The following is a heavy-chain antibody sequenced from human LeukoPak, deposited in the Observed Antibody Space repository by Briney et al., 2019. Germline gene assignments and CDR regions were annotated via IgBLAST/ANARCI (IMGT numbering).Heavy chain of an antibody. CDR3: VRNGYDSSGLVDY. D-gene: IGHD3-22*01. CDR2: IYYSGST. Sequence: SETLSLTCTVSGGSISSYYWSWIRQPPGKGLEWIGYIYYSGSTNYNPSLKSRVTISVDTSKNQFSLKLSSVTAADTAVYYCVRNGYDSSGLVDYWGQGTLVTVSS. J-gene: IGHJ4*02. CDR1: GGSISSYY. V-gene: IGHV4-59*01.